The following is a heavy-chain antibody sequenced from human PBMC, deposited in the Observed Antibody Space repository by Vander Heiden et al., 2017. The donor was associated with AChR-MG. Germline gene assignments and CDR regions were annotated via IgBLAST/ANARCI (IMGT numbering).Heavy chain of an antibody. D-gene: IGHD4-17*01. CDR2: IYTSGST. CDR3: ARDLVTTVTTFGFDP. Sequence: QVQLQEPGSGLVKPSETLSLTCTVSGGPISSYYWSWIRQPAGKGLEWIGRIYTSGSTNYNPSLESRVTMSVDTSKNQFSLKLSSVTAADTAVYYCARDLVTTVTTFGFDPWGQGTLVTVSS. J-gene: IGHJ5*02. V-gene: IGHV4-4*07. CDR1: GGPISSYY.